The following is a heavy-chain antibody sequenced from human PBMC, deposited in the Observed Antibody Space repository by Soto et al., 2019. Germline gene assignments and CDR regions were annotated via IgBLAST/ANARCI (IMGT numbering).Heavy chain of an antibody. J-gene: IGHJ4*01. Sequence: GGSLRLSCAASGLTFSNYAMSWVRQAPGKGLEWVSTITGDGVTTSYADSVKGRFTVSRDNSKNTLSLQMSSLRADDTAVYYCAKRLSYYFDSWGHGTLVTVSS. CDR3: AKRLSYYFDS. CDR1: GLTFSNYA. CDR2: ITGDGVTT. V-gene: IGHV3-23*01.